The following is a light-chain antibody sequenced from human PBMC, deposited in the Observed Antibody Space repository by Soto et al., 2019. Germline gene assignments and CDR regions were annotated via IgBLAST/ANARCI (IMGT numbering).Light chain of an antibody. CDR1: QSISSW. J-gene: IGKJ1*01. CDR3: QQYNSYSSGT. V-gene: IGKV1-5*01. CDR2: DAS. Sequence: DIQMTQSPSTLSASVGDRVTITCRASQSISSWLAWYQQKPGKAPKLLIYDASSLESGVPSRFSGNGSGTEFTLTISSLQPDDFATYYCQQYNSYSSGTFGQGTKVEIK.